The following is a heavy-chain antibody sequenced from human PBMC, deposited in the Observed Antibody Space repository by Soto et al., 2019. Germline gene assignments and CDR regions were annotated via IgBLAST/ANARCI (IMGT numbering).Heavy chain of an antibody. D-gene: IGHD1-26*01. CDR3: ARGVSAGVDY. CDR2: MEPSTGRT. CDR1: GYSFTSLD. V-gene: IGHV1-8*01. J-gene: IGHJ4*02. Sequence: ASVKVSCKASGYSFTSLDINWVRQTAGQGLEWMGWMEPSTGRTGYAQKFQGRVTMTRDTSINTAYMELTTLTSGDTAFYYCARGVSAGVDYWGQGTLVTVSS.